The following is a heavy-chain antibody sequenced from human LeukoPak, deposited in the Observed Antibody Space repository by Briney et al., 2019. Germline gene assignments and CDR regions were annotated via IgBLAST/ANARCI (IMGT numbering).Heavy chain of an antibody. CDR1: GFTFSSYW. CDR3: ARDNGYFSVDY. V-gene: IGHV3-7*01. D-gene: IGHD3-22*01. CDR2: IKQDESEK. Sequence: GGSLRLSCAASGFTFSSYWMTWARQAPGRGLEWVANIKQDESEKYYGDSVRGRFTISRDNAQISLYLQMNSLRAEDTAVYYCARDNGYFSVDYWGQGTLVTVSS. J-gene: IGHJ4*02.